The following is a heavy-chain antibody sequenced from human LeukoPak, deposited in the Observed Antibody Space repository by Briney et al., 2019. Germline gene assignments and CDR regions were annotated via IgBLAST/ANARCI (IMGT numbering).Heavy chain of an antibody. CDR3: ARVSSSSWYTDY. J-gene: IGHJ4*02. Sequence: GGSLRLSCAASGSTFSSYSMNWVRQAPGKGLEWVSSISSSSSYIYYADSVKGRFTISRDNAKNSLYLQMNSLRAEDTAVYYCARVSSSSWYTDYWGQGTLVTVSS. CDR1: GSTFSSYS. V-gene: IGHV3-21*01. D-gene: IGHD6-13*01. CDR2: ISSSSSYI.